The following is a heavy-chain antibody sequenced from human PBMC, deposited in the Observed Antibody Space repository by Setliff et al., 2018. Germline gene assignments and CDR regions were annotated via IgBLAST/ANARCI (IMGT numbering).Heavy chain of an antibody. V-gene: IGHV5-51*01. CDR2: IYPADSDT. CDR3: ARVGPLTDDAFDI. CDR1: GYTFTNYW. D-gene: IGHD1-26*01. Sequence: GESLKISCKGSGYTFTNYWIAWVRQMPGKGLEYMGIIYPADSDTTYSPTFQGQVTISADKSINTAYLQWSSLKASDTAIYYCARVGPLTDDAFDIWGQGTMVTVSS. J-gene: IGHJ3*02.